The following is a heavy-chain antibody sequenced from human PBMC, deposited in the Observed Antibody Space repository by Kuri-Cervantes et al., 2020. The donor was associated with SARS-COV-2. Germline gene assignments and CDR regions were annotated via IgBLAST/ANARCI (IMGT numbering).Heavy chain of an antibody. Sequence: GESLKISCAASGFTFSSYGMHWVRQAPGKGLEWVAVISYDGSNKYYADSVKGRFTISRDNSKNTLYLQMNSLRAEDTAVYYCAKDRVGVLDSWGQGTQVTVSS. CDR1: GFTFSSYG. CDR2: ISYDGSNK. CDR3: AKDRVGVLDS. D-gene: IGHD2-21*01. V-gene: IGHV3-30*18. J-gene: IGHJ5*01.